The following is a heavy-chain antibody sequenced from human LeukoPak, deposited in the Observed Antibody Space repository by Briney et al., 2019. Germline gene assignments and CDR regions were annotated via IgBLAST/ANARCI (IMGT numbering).Heavy chain of an antibody. CDR2: INWNGGST. CDR1: GFTFDDYG. V-gene: IGHV3-20*04. Sequence: PGGSLRLSCAASGFTFDDYGMSWVRQAPGKGLEWVSGINWNGGSTGYADSVKGRFTISRDNSKNTLYLQMNSLRAEDTAVYYCAKDLGSIEPGYYFDYWGQGTLVTVSS. CDR3: AKDLGSIEPGYYFDY. D-gene: IGHD1-14*01. J-gene: IGHJ4*02.